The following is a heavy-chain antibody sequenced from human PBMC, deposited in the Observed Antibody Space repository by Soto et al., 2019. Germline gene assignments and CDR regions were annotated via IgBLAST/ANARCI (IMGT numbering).Heavy chain of an antibody. CDR1: GGSISNSIYY. Sequence: SETLSLTCTVSGGSISNSIYYWAWIRQSPGTGLQWIGTIYYSGATYYNPPLKSRVTMSVDTAKNQFSLKLSSVTAADAAVYYCARLNFPSATYYYYAMDVWGQGTMVTAP. V-gene: IGHV4-39*01. CDR3: ARLNFPSATYYYYAMDV. J-gene: IGHJ6*02. CDR2: IYYSGAT.